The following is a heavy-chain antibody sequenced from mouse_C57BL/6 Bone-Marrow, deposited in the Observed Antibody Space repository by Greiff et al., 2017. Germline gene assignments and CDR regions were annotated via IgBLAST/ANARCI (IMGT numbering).Heavy chain of an antibody. Sequence: VQLQQSGPELVKPGASVKISCKASGYAFSSSWMNWVKQRPGKGLEWIGRIYPGDGDTNYNGKFKGKATLTADKSSSTAYMQLSSLTSEDSAVYFCARGFITTVAEAMDYWGQGASVTVSS. V-gene: IGHV1-82*01. CDR3: ARGFITTVAEAMDY. J-gene: IGHJ4*01. CDR1: GYAFSSSW. D-gene: IGHD1-1*01. CDR2: IYPGDGDT.